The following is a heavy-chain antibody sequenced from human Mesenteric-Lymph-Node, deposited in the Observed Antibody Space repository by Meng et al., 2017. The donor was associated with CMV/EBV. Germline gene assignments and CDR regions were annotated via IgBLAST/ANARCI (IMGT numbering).Heavy chain of an antibody. CDR3: ARDEDYYDSSAYYVY. V-gene: IGHV4-34*01. J-gene: IGHJ4*02. D-gene: IGHD3-22*01. Sequence: AETLSLTCAVYGGSFSGYYWSWIRQPPGKGLEWIGEINHSGSTNYNPSLKSRVTTSVDTSKKQFSLKLGSVPAADTAVYYCARDEDYYDSSAYYVYWGQGTLVTVSS. CDR2: INHSGST. CDR1: GGSFSGYY.